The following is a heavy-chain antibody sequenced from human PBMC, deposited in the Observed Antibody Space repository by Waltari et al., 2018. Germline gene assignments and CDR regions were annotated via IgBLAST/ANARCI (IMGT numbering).Heavy chain of an antibody. CDR1: GGTFSSYA. Sequence: QVQLVQSGAEVKKPGSSVKVSCKASGGTFSSYAISWVRPAPGQGLEWMGRIIPILGIANYAQKFQGRVTITADKSTSTAYMELSSLRSEDTAVYYCAREDSSSRTLFGWFDPWGQGTLVTVSS. CDR2: IIPILGIA. J-gene: IGHJ5*02. CDR3: AREDSSSRTLFGWFDP. D-gene: IGHD6-13*01. V-gene: IGHV1-69*09.